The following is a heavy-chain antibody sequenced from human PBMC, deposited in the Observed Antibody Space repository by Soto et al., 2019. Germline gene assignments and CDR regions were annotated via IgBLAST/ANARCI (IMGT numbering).Heavy chain of an antibody. CDR1: GYSFTSYW. CDR2: IYPGDSDT. Sequence: GESMKISCKGSGYSFTSYWIGWVRQMTGKGLEWMGIIYPGDSDTRYSPSFQGQVTISADKSISTAYLQWSSLKASDTAMYYCARLARGYSGYDPGYFDYWGQGTLVTVSS. V-gene: IGHV5-51*01. CDR3: ARLARGYSGYDPGYFDY. J-gene: IGHJ4*02. D-gene: IGHD5-12*01.